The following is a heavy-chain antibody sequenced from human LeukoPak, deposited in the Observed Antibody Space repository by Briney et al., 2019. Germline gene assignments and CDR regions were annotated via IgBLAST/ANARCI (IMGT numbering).Heavy chain of an antibody. V-gene: IGHV4-34*01. J-gene: IGHJ4*02. Sequence: SETLSLTCAVYGGSFSGYYWSWVRQPPGKGLEWIGEINHSGSTNYNPSLKSRVTISVDTSKNQFSLKLSSVTAADTAVYYCASQKYYYDSSGGEFDYWGQGTLVTVSS. CDR2: INHSGST. D-gene: IGHD3-22*01. CDR3: ASQKYYYDSSGGEFDY. CDR1: GGSFSGYY.